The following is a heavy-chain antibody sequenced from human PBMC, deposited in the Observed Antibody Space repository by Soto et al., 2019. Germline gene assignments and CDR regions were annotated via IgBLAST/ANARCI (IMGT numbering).Heavy chain of an antibody. CDR3: AKNQGVELVPLATVDWFDP. CDR2: VSNSGSMI. D-gene: IGHD1-26*01. V-gene: IGHV3-48*01. Sequence: GGSLRLSCEAFGFAFSGYGMNWVRQAPGKGLEWISSVSNSGSMIHYSASVKGRFTISRDNSKSTVYLELNNLSAEDTAVYHCAKNQGVELVPLATVDWFDPWGQGSVVTVSS. CDR1: GFAFSGYG. J-gene: IGHJ5*02.